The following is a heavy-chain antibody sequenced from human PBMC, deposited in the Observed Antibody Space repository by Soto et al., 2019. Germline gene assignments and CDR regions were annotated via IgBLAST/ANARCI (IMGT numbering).Heavy chain of an antibody. Sequence: QVPLVQSGAEVKKPGSSVKVSCKASGGTFSSYAISWVRQAPGQGLEWMGGIIPIFGTANYAQKLQGRVTITADESTSTAYMELSSLRSEDTAVYYCAREEVAARPRYFDYWGQGTLVTVSS. CDR3: AREEVAARPRYFDY. V-gene: IGHV1-69*01. CDR1: GGTFSSYA. J-gene: IGHJ4*02. D-gene: IGHD6-6*01. CDR2: IIPIFGTA.